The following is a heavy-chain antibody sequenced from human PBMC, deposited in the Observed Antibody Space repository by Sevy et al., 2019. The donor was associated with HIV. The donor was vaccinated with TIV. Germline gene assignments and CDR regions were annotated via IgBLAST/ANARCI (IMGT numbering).Heavy chain of an antibody. D-gene: IGHD2-2*01. Sequence: GGSLRLSCAASGLTFNNAWMTWVRQAPGMGLEWVANIKKDGSEKYYVDSVKGRFTISRDNAKNSLYLQMNSLRVEDTAMYYCARDCSSTNCLWGLDVWGQGTTVTVSS. CDR1: GLTFNNAW. CDR2: IKKDGSEK. CDR3: ARDCSSTNCLWGLDV. V-gene: IGHV3-7*03. J-gene: IGHJ6*02.